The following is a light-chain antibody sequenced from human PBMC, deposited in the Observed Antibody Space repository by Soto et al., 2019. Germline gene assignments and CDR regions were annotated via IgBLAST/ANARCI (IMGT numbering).Light chain of an antibody. CDR2: GAS. V-gene: IGKV3-20*01. Sequence: IMLRQSPGTLSLSTGERATLSCRASQSVRSSYLAWYQQKPGQAPRLLIYGASSRATGIPDRFSGSVSGTDFTLTISRLEPEDSAVYYCQQYGDSPLTFGGGTKV. CDR1: QSVRSSY. J-gene: IGKJ4*01. CDR3: QQYGDSPLT.